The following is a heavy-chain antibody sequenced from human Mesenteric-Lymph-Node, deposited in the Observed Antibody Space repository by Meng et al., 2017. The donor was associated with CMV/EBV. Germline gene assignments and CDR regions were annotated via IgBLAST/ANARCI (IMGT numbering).Heavy chain of an antibody. Sequence: GGSLRLSCAASGFIFSDFWMSWVRQPPGKRPEWVATIRQDGNEQFYVDSVKGRFTISRDNAEKSLYLQMNSLRTEDTAVYYCASRDYYYFNMDVWGQGTTVTVSS. CDR1: GFIFSDFW. D-gene: IGHD3-10*01. CDR2: IRQDGNEQ. V-gene: IGHV3-7*01. CDR3: ASRDYYYFNMDV. J-gene: IGHJ6*02.